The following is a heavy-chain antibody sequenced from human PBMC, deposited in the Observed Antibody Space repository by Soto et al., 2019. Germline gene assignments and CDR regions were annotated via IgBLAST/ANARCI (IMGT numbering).Heavy chain of an antibody. V-gene: IGHV5-10-1*01. CDR3: ARQIYDSDTGPNFQYYFDS. Sequence: GESLKISWKGSGYSLAGYWITWVRQKPGEGLEWMGRIDPSDSQTYYSPSFRGHVTISVTKSITTVFLQWSSLRASDTAMYYCARQIYDSDTGPNFQYYFDSWGQGTPVTFSS. CDR1: GYSLAGYW. J-gene: IGHJ4*02. D-gene: IGHD5-18*01. CDR2: IDPSDSQT.